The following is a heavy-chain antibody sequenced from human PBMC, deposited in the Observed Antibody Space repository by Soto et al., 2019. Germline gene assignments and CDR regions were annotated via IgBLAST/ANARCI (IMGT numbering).Heavy chain of an antibody. CDR2: IYWDDDK. D-gene: IGHD3-10*02. CDR1: GFSLSTNGVG. Sequence: QITLKESGPTLVKPTQTLTLTCTFSGFSLSTNGVGVGWIRQPPGKALEWLALIYWDDDKRYSPSLKSRLTITKDPSKNRLVLTMTNMDPVDTATYYCAHSPRITLYDYWGQGTLVTVSS. V-gene: IGHV2-5*02. J-gene: IGHJ4*02. CDR3: AHSPRITLYDY.